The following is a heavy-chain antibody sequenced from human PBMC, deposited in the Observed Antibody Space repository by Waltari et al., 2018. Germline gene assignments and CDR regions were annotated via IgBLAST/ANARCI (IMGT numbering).Heavy chain of an antibody. CDR3: ARERSIAVAGTFDY. D-gene: IGHD6-19*01. CDR2: INPNSGGT. J-gene: IGHJ4*02. CDR1: GYTFTSYA. V-gene: IGHV1-2*02. Sequence: QVQLVQSGAEVKKPGASVKVSCKASGYTFTSYAMHWVRQAPGQGLEWMGWINPNSGGTNYAQKFQGRVTMTRDTSISTAYMELSRLRSDDTAVYYCARERSIAVAGTFDYWGQGTLVTVSS.